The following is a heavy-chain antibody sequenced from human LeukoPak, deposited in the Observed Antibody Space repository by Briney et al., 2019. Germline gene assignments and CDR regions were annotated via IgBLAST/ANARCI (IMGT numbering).Heavy chain of an antibody. Sequence: GGSLRLSCAVSGFTFSNFPMHWVRQAPGKGLQRVAVISFGGTNKYYTDSVKGRFTISRDNSKNTLYLQMNSLRAEDTAVYYCARDTVLDYWGQGTLVTVSS. J-gene: IGHJ4*02. CDR1: GFTFSNFP. CDR3: ARDTVLDY. D-gene: IGHD4-17*01. CDR2: ISFGGTNK. V-gene: IGHV3-30*04.